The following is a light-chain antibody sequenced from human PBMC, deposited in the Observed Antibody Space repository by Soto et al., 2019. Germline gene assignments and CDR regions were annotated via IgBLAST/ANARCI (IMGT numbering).Light chain of an antibody. CDR1: SSNIGGNY. Sequence: QAVVTQPPSASGTPGQRVTISCSGSSSNIGGNYIYWYQQSPGTAPKLLMYRSNQRPSGVPDRFSGSKSGTSGSLAISGLRSEDEADYYCAAWDDSLSGVVFGGGTKLTVL. CDR3: AAWDDSLSGVV. J-gene: IGLJ2*01. CDR2: RSN. V-gene: IGLV1-47*01.